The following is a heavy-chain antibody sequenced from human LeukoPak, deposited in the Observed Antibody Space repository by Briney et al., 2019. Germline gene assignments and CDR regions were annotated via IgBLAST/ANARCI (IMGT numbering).Heavy chain of an antibody. Sequence: ASVKVSCRASGYTFTSYGISWVRQAPGQGLEWMGWISAYNGNTNYAQKLQGRVTMTTDTSTSTAYMELRSLRSDDTAVYYCARDSAAGYYYYYGMDVWGQGTTVTVSS. D-gene: IGHD6-13*01. V-gene: IGHV1-18*01. CDR2: ISAYNGNT. CDR1: GYTFTSYG. J-gene: IGHJ6*02. CDR3: ARDSAAGYYYYYGMDV.